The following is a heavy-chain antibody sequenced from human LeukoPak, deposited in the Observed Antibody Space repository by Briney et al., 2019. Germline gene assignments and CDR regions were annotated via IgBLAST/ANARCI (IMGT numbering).Heavy chain of an antibody. V-gene: IGHV1-2*06. CDR2: INPSSGGT. D-gene: IGHD1-26*01. CDR3: AREGREWEPPFQH. Sequence: ASVKVSCKASGYTFTGYYMHWVRQAPGQGLERMGRINPSSGGTNYAQKFQGRVTMTRDTSISTAYMELSRLRSDDTAVYYCAREGREWEPPFQHWGQGTLVTVSS. CDR1: GYTFTGYY. J-gene: IGHJ1*01.